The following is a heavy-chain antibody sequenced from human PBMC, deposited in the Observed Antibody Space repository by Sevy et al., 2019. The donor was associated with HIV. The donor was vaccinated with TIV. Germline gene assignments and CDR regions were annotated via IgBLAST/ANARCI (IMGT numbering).Heavy chain of an antibody. V-gene: IGHV3-48*01. CDR1: GFTFSTYD. CDR3: AREGGYSDQGMNV. J-gene: IGHJ6*02. Sequence: GGSLRLSCAASGFTFSTYDMNWVRQAPGKGLEWPSYISGSSSNIYYADSVKGRFTISRDNAKNSLYVQMNSLRAEDTAVYYCAREGGYSDQGMNVWGQGTTVTVSS. D-gene: IGHD5-12*01. CDR2: ISGSSSNI.